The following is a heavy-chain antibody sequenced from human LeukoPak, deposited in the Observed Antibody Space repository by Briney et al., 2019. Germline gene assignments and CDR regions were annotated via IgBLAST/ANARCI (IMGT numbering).Heavy chain of an antibody. CDR1: GYTFTGYY. CDR3: ARGRFCCSSSPRVLVY. D-gene: IGHD6-6*01. J-gene: IGHJ4*02. CDR2: INPNSGGT. Sequence: ASVRVSCKASGYTFTGYYMHWVRQAPGQGREWMGWINPNSGGTNYAQKFQGRVTMTRDTSISTAYMELSRLRSEDTAVYYCARGRFCCSSSPRVLVYWGQGTLVTVSS. V-gene: IGHV1-2*02.